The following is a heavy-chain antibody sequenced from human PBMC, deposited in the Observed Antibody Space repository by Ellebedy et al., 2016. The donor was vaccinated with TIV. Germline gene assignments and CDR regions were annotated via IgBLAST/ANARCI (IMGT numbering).Heavy chain of an antibody. Sequence: MPSETLSLTCVVSGDSISSFNWWSWVRQSPGKGLEWVGEIYHSGSTNYNPSLKSRVTISVDMSKNQFSLKLSSVTAADTAVYYCARPAYPSSTGNGWFDPWGQGTLVTVSS. D-gene: IGHD2-2*01. CDR2: IYHSGST. CDR1: GDSISSFNW. V-gene: IGHV4-4*02. CDR3: ARPAYPSSTGNGWFDP. J-gene: IGHJ5*02.